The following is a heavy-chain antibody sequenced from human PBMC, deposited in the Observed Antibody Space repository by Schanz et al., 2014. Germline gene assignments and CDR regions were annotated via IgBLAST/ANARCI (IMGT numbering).Heavy chain of an antibody. CDR3: ARAMTGRTGKFDY. V-gene: IGHV3-7*04. CDR1: GFTFGSYW. D-gene: IGHD3-10*01. J-gene: IGHJ4*02. Sequence: DVQLVESGGGLVQPGGSLRLSCAASGFTFGSYWMSWVRQAPGKGLEWVANIKQYGTETYYVDSVRGRFTVSRDNAKMYLEMNSLRAEDTAVYYCARAMTGRTGKFDYWGPGTLVTVSS. CDR2: IKQYGTET.